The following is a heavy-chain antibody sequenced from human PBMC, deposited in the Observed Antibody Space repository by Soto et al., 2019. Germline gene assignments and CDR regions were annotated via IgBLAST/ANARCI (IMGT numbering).Heavy chain of an antibody. D-gene: IGHD6-6*01. V-gene: IGHV4-59*12. J-gene: IGHJ5*02. CDR1: GGSISSYY. Sequence: SETLSLTCTVSGGSISSYYWSWIRQPPGKGLEWIGYIYYSGSTNYNPSLKSRVTISVDTSKNQFSLKLSSVTAADTAVYYCARDIDSSSSPLGEYNWFDPWGQGTLVTVSS. CDR2: IYYSGST. CDR3: ARDIDSSSSPLGEYNWFDP.